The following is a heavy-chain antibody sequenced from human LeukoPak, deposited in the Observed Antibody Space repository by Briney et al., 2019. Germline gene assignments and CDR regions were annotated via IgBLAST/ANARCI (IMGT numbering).Heavy chain of an antibody. D-gene: IGHD5-18*01. J-gene: IGHJ4*02. CDR1: GGSISNSSYY. CDR2: IYYRGST. V-gene: IGHV4-39*01. Sequence: SETLSLTCTVSGGSISNSSYYWGWIRQPPGKGLEWIGSIYYRGSTYYNPSLKSRVTISVDTSKNQFSLKLSSVTAADTAVYYCASIRVDTAMVFDYWGQGTLVTVSS. CDR3: ASIRVDTAMVFDY.